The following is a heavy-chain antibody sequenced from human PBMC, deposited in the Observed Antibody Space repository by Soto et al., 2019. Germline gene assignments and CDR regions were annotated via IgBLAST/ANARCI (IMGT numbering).Heavy chain of an antibody. CDR1: GFTFSSYW. CDR2: IKQDGSEK. J-gene: IGHJ4*02. D-gene: IGHD1-26*01. Sequence: EVQLVESGGGLVQPGGSLRLSCAASGFTFSSYWMSWVGQAPGKGLGWVAKIKQDGSEKYYVDSVKGRFTISRDNAKNSLYLQMNSLRAEDTAVYYCARVKARAFETLRNDYWGQGTLVTVSS. CDR3: ARVKARAFETLRNDY. V-gene: IGHV3-7*01.